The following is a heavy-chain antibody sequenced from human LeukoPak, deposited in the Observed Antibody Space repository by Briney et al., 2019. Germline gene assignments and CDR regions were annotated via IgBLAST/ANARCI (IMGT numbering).Heavy chain of an antibody. Sequence: ASVKISCKASGYTFTSYGISWVRQAPGQGLEWMGGISAYNGNTNYAQKLQGRVTMTTDTSTSTAYMELRSLRSDDTAVYYCARYGVGALNWYFDLWGRGTLVTVSS. V-gene: IGHV1-18*01. CDR1: GYTFTSYG. CDR2: ISAYNGNT. CDR3: ARYGVGALNWYFDL. J-gene: IGHJ2*01. D-gene: IGHD1-26*01.